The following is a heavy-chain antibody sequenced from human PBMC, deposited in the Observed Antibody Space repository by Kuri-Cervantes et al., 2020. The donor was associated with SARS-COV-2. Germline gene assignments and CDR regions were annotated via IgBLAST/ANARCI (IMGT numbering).Heavy chain of an antibody. Sequence: GESLKISCAASGFTFSSYAMSWVRQAPGKGLEWVSAISGNGGSTYYADSVKGRFTISRDNSKNTLYLQMNSLRADDTAVYYCAKFPVLLVRSLSWYFDLWGRGTLVTVSS. V-gene: IGHV3-23*01. CDR2: ISGNGGST. J-gene: IGHJ2*01. D-gene: IGHD3-10*01. CDR1: GFTFSSYA. CDR3: AKFPVLLVRSLSWYFDL.